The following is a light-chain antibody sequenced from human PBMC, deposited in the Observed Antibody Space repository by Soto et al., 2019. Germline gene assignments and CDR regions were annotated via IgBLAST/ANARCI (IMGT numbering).Light chain of an antibody. CDR1: NSDVGSYDY. J-gene: IGLJ3*02. CDR3: NSYKSSSLPWV. V-gene: IGLV2-18*02. Sequence: QSALIQPPSVSGFPGQSGTISYTGTNSDVGSYDYVSWSQHHPGTVPTPMTYNVNSQPSGVPGRFSGYKSGNMASMTISRLKAADEAGYDCNSYKSSSLPWVFCGGTNLTVL. CDR2: NVN.